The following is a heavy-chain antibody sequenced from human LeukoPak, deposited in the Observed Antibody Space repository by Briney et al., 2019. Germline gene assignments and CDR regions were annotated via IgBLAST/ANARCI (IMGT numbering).Heavy chain of an antibody. Sequence: GGSLRHSCVPPVVTFTNYARSWVRPAPGRGRERVSGISIRGGGTDYTDSVKGRLTISRDNSKNTLYLQMNSLRAEDTAVYYCAKVPAGNKVEYWGQGTLVTVSS. CDR2: ISIRGGGT. D-gene: IGHD6-19*01. V-gene: IGHV3-23*01. CDR3: AKVPAGNKVEY. J-gene: IGHJ4*02. CDR1: VVTFTNYA.